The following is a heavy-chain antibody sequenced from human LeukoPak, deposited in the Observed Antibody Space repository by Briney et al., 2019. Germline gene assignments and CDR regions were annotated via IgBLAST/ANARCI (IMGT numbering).Heavy chain of an antibody. V-gene: IGHV3-9*01. D-gene: IGHD3-10*01. CDR1: GFTFDNYA. CDR2: ISWNSGNT. CDR3: AKDMNSYGSGSSYNPWGPFDS. J-gene: IGHJ4*02. Sequence: GRSLRLSCAASGFTFDNYAMHWVRQAPGKGLEWVSGISWNSGNTGFADSVKGRFTISRDNAENSLSLQMNSLTPEDTAFYFCAKDMNSYGSGSSYNPWGPFDSWGQGTLVTVSS.